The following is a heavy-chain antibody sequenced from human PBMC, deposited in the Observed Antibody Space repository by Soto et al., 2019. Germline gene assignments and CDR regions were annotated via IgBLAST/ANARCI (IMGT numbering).Heavy chain of an antibody. CDR3: ARVEYYYDSSGYYHEFFQH. J-gene: IGHJ1*01. CDR1: VGSITSKSSF. D-gene: IGHD3-22*01. CDR2: HYYSGTT. V-gene: IGHV4-39*01. Sequence: SETLSLTCIVSVGSITSKSSFWGWIRQPPGKGLEWIISHYYSGTTNYNPSLRSRATISVDTSKNQFFLRLHSVTAADTATYYCARVEYYYDSSGYYHEFFQHWGPGTQVTVSS.